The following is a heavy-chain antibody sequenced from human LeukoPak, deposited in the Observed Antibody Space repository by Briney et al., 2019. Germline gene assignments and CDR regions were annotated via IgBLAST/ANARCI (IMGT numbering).Heavy chain of an antibody. J-gene: IGHJ4*02. CDR3: ARSHYDVLTGFHY. Sequence: GGFLRLSCAASGFLVSSNYMSWVRQAPGKGLEWVSVIYSGGSTYYADSVKGRFTVSRDNSKNTLYLQMNSLRAEDTAVYYCARSHYDVLTGFHYWGQGTLVTVSS. CDR1: GFLVSSNY. V-gene: IGHV3-53*01. CDR2: IYSGGST. D-gene: IGHD3-9*01.